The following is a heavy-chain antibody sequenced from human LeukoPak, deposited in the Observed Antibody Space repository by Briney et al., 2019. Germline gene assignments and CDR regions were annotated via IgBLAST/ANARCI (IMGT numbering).Heavy chain of an antibody. CDR3: AREGSVVITDYFDY. Sequence: KTGGSLRLSCAASGFTFSSYSMNWVRQAPGKGLEWVSSISSSSSYIYYADSVKGRFTISRDNAKNSLYLQMNSLRAEDTAVYYCAREGSVVITDYFDYWGQGTLVTVSS. J-gene: IGHJ4*02. D-gene: IGHD3-22*01. CDR1: GFTFSSYS. V-gene: IGHV3-21*01. CDR2: ISSSSSYI.